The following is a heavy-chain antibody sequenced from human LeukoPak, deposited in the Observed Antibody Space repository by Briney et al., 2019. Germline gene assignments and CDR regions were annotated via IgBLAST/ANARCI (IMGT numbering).Heavy chain of an antibody. CDR3: SRDSLSSCGGDCYSGLDV. CDR1: GFTFSNYW. V-gene: IGHV3-74*01. CDR2: IKSDGSST. D-gene: IGHD2-21*02. J-gene: IGHJ6*02. Sequence: GGSLRLSCAASGFTFSNYWMHWVRQAPGEALMWVSRIKSDGSSTTYADSVEGRFTISRDNAKNTLYLQMNSLRAEDTAVYYCSRDSLSSCGGDCYSGLDVWGQGTTVTVSS.